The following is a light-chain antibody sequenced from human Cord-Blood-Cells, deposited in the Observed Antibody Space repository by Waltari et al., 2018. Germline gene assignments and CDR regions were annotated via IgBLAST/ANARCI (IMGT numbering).Light chain of an antibody. V-gene: IGLV8-61*01. CDR2: STN. J-gene: IGLJ3*02. CDR3: VPDMGSCIWV. CDR1: SGSVSTSYY. Sequence: QTVVTQEPSFSVSPGGTVTLTCGLSSGSVSTSYYPSWYQQTPGPAPRTPIYSTNTRSSGVPYRLSGSNLGNKGALTITGAQADDESYYYRVPDMGSCIWVFGGGTKLTVL.